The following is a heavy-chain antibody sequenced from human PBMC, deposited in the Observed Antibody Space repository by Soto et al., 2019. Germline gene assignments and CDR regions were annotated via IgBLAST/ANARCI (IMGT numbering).Heavy chain of an antibody. CDR3: AKGKYSSGWYGRADVFDI. CDR2: ISHNGAST. D-gene: IGHD6-19*01. Sequence: EVQLWEFGGGLVQPGGTLRLSCAASGFTFSNYAMNWVRQAPGKGLEWVSVISHNGASTYSADSVKGRFTTSRDNSKNALYFQMHSLRAEDTAVYYCAKGKYSSGWYGRADVFDIWGQGTVVTVSS. V-gene: IGHV3-23*01. J-gene: IGHJ3*02. CDR1: GFTFSNYA.